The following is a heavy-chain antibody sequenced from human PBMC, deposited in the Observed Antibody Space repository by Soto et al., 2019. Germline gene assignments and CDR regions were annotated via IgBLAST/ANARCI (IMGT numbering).Heavy chain of an antibody. V-gene: IGHV4-39*01. D-gene: IGHD3-22*01. J-gene: IGHJ6*02. CDR3: AGGDYYHSSGYYFYYYTMDV. Sequence: ASGTLSLTCTVSGGSISSSSYYWGWIRQPPGKGLEWIGNVYYGGSTYYNPSLKSRVTISVETSKSQFSLKLSSVTAADTAVYYCAGGDYYHSSGYYFYYYTMDVWGQGTTVTVSS. CDR1: GGSISSSSYY. CDR2: VYYGGST.